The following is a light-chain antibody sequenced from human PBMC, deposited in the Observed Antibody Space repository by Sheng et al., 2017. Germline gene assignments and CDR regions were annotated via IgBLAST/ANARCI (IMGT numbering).Light chain of an antibody. J-gene: IGLJ1*01. CDR1: STNIAVNY. CDR2: DNN. CDR3: GTWDSSLSVYV. Sequence: QSVLTQPPSVSAAPGQKVTISCSGSSTNIAVNYVSWYQQLPGTAPKLLIYDNNKRPSGILDRFSGSKSGTSATLGITGLQTGDEADYYCGTWDSSLSVYVFGSGTKVTVL. V-gene: IGLV1-51*01.